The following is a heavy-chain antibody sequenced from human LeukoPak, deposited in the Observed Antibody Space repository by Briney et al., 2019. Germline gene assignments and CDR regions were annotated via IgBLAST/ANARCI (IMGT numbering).Heavy chain of an antibody. J-gene: IGHJ4*02. CDR2: INPSGGST. CDR1: GYTFTSYY. D-gene: IGHD6-13*01. Sequence: ASVKVSCKASGYTFTSYYMHWVRQAPGQGLEWMGIINPSGGSTSYAQKFQGRVTMTRDTSTSTVYMELSSLKSEDTAVYYCARGDSSSWYGPLFDYWGQGTLVTVSS. CDR3: ARGDSSSWYGPLFDY. V-gene: IGHV1-46*01.